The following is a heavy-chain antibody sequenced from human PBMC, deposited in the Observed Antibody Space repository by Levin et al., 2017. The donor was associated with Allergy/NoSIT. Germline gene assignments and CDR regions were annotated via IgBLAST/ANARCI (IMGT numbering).Heavy chain of an antibody. CDR3: ATSSGWYGKDAFDS. Sequence: GESLKISCAASGFTFSSYSMNWVRQAPGKGLEWVSSISSSSSYIYYADSVKGRFTISRDNAKNSLYLQMNSLRAEDTAVYYCATSSGWYGKDAFDSWGQGTMVTVSS. J-gene: IGHJ3*02. V-gene: IGHV3-21*01. D-gene: IGHD6-19*01. CDR2: ISSSSSYI. CDR1: GFTFSSYS.